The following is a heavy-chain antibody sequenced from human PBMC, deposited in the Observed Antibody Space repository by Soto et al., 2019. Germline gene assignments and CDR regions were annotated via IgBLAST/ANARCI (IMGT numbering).Heavy chain of an antibody. CDR2: INHSGST. V-gene: IGHV4-34*01. J-gene: IGHJ4*02. CDR3: ERDTITCLFDY. D-gene: IGHD3-10*01. CDR1: GGSFSGYY. Sequence: SETLSLTCAVYGGSFSGYYWTWIRQPPGTGLEWIGEINHSGSTNYNPSLKSRVTISVDTSKNQFSLKLTSVTAADTAVYYCERDTITCLFDYLGQGTLVT.